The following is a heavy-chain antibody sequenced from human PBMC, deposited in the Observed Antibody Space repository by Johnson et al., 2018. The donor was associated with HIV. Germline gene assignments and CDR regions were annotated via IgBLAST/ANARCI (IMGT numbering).Heavy chain of an antibody. CDR1: GFTFDDYA. CDR3: AKDMGSSWYDPWDAFDI. Sequence: VQLVESGGGLVQPGRSLRLSCAASGFTFDDYAMHWVRQAPGKGLEWVSGISWNSGSIGYADSVKGRFTISRDNAKNSLYLQINSLRAEDTALYYCAKDMGSSWYDPWDAFDIWGQGTVVTVSS. J-gene: IGHJ3*02. CDR2: ISWNSGSI. D-gene: IGHD6-13*01. V-gene: IGHV3-9*01.